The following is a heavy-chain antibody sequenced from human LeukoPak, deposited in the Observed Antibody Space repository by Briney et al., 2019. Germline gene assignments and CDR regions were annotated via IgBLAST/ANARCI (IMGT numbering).Heavy chain of an antibody. D-gene: IGHD6-13*01. V-gene: IGHV4-34*01. CDR1: SGSFSGDY. J-gene: IGHJ4*02. Sequence: SETLSLTCAVYSGSFSGDYWSWIRQPPGRGLEWIGEVNHSGSTNYNPSLKSRVTISVDTSKNQFSLKLTSVTAADTAVYYCVWQHLPEYYFDYWGQGTLVTVSS. CDR3: VWQHLPEYYFDY. CDR2: VNHSGST.